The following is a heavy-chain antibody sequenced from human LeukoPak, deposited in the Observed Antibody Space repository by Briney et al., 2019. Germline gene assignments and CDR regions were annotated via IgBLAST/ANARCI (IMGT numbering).Heavy chain of an antibody. D-gene: IGHD2-15*01. CDR3: ARGGKYGCSAGSCYSDY. J-gene: IGHJ4*02. CDR1: GYTFTGYY. V-gene: IGHV1-2*02. Sequence: ASVKVSCKASGYTFTGYYIHWVRQAPGQGLEWMGWINPNSGGTNYAQKFQGRVTMTRDTSISTAYMELSRLRSDDTALYYCARGGKYGCSAGSCYSDYWGQGTLVTVSS. CDR2: INPNSGGT.